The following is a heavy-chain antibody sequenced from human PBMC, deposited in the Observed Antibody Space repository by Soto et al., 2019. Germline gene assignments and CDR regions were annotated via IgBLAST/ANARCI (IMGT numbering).Heavy chain of an antibody. J-gene: IGHJ4*02. CDR2: IYHSGST. V-gene: IGHV4-30-2*01. D-gene: IGHD6-13*01. Sequence: QLQLQESGSGLVKPSQTLSLTCAVSGGSISSGGYSWSWIRQPPGKGLEWIGYIYHSGSTYYNPSLKRRVTISVDRSKNQFSLKLSSVAAADTAVYYCASHELYSSSWYGSYDYWGQGTLVTVSS. CDR3: ASHELYSSSWYGSYDY. CDR1: GGSISSGGYS.